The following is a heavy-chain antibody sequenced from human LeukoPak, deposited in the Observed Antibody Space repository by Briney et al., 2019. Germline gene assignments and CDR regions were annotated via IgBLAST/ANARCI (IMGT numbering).Heavy chain of an antibody. J-gene: IGHJ3*02. CDR2: ISGSGGST. V-gene: IGHV3-23*01. CDR3: AKDMGDCTNGVCYPGAFDI. D-gene: IGHD2-8*01. Sequence: GGSLRLSCAASGFTFSSYAMSWVRQAPGKGLEWVSAISGSGGSTYYADSVKGRFTISRDNSKNTLYLQMNSLRAEDTAVYYCAKDMGDCTNGVCYPGAFDIWGQGTMVTVSS. CDR1: GFTFSSYA.